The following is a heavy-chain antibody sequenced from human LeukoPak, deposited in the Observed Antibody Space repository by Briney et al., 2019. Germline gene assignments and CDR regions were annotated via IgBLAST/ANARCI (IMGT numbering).Heavy chain of an antibody. CDR3: AREDIVVVLADKGIDY. J-gene: IGHJ4*02. Sequence: ASVKVSCKTSGYTFIKYAIHWVRQAPGQGLEWLGWINPVNGDTRYSRKFEGRVIITRDTSASTAYMELSSLTYEDTAVYYCAREDIVVVLADKGIDYWGQGTLVTVSS. V-gene: IGHV1-3*01. CDR1: GYTFIKYA. CDR2: INPVNGDT. D-gene: IGHD2-15*01.